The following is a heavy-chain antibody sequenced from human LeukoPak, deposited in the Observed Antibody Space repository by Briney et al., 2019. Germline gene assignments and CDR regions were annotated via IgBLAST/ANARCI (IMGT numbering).Heavy chain of an antibody. CDR1: GGTFISYA. V-gene: IGHV1-69*01. CDR2: IIPIFGTA. Sequence: ASVTVSCKASGGTFISYAISWVRQAPGQGLEWMGGIIPIFGTANYAQKFQGRVTITADESTSTAYMELSSLRSEDTAVYYCARDTIWFGELSRTYYYYGMDVWGQGTTVTVSS. CDR3: ARDTIWFGELSRTYYYYGMDV. D-gene: IGHD3-10*01. J-gene: IGHJ6*02.